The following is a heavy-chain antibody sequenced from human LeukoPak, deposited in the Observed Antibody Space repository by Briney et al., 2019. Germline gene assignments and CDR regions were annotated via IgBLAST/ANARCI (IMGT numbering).Heavy chain of an antibody. CDR2: IWYDGSNK. D-gene: IGHD2-2*02. J-gene: IGHJ6*03. Sequence: GGSLRLSCAASGFTFSSHGMHWVRQAPGKGLEWVAVIWYDGSNKYYADSVKGRFTISRDNSKNTLYLQMNSLRAEDTAVYYCARGGMYCSSTSCYNYYYYYMDVWGKGTTVTVSS. CDR3: ARGGMYCSSTSCYNYYYYYMDV. V-gene: IGHV3-33*01. CDR1: GFTFSSHG.